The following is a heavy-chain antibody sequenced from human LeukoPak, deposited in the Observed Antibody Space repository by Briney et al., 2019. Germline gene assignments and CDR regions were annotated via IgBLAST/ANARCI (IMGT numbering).Heavy chain of an antibody. CDR3: ARVDSECCSSTSCYKWFDP. J-gene: IGHJ5*02. CDR2: INPNSGGT. Sequence: ASVKVSCKASGYTFTGYYICWVRQAPGQGLEWMGWINPNSGGTNYAQKFQGRVAMTRDTSVNTAYMELSRLRSDDTAVYYCARVDSECCSSTSCYKWFDPWGQGTLVTVSS. V-gene: IGHV1-2*02. D-gene: IGHD2-2*02. CDR1: GYTFTGYY.